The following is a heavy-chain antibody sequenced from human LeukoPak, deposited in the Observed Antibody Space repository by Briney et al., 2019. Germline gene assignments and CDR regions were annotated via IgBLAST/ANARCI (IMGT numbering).Heavy chain of an antibody. V-gene: IGHV1-46*01. CDR1: GYTFTSYY. J-gene: IGHJ2*01. CDR3: ARVERSGSYFYWYFDL. D-gene: IGHD1-26*01. CDR2: INPSGGST. Sequence: ASVKVSCKASGYTFTSYYMHWVRQTPGQGLEWMGIINPSGGSTSYAQKFQGRVTMTRDTSTSTVYMELSSLRSEDTAVYYCARVERSGSYFYWYFDLWGRGTLVTVSS.